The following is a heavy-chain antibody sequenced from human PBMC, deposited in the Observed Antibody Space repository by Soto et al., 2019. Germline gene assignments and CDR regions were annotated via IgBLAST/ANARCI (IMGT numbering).Heavy chain of an antibody. CDR2: IYYSGST. CDR3: TRVVIAAAGLDAFDI. V-gene: IGHV4-39*01. CDR1: GGSISSSSYY. Sequence: SETLSLTCTVSGGSISSSSYYWGWIRQPPGKGLEWIGSIYYSGSTYYNPSLKSRVTISVDTSKNQFSLKLSSVTAADTALYYCTRVVIAAAGLDAFDIWGQGTMVTVSS. D-gene: IGHD6-13*01. J-gene: IGHJ3*02.